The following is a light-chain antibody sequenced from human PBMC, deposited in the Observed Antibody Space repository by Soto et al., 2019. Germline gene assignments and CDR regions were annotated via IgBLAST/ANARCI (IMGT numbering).Light chain of an antibody. CDR3: QQFGSSIPHT. Sequence: EIVMTQSPGTLSLSPGERATISCRASQVIGSRYLAWYHQKSGQAPRLLIYGASSRATGIPERFSGSGSGTDFTLTISRLEREDFGVYYCQQFGSSIPHTFGQGTKLEIK. CDR1: QVIGSRY. J-gene: IGKJ2*01. V-gene: IGKV3-20*01. CDR2: GAS.